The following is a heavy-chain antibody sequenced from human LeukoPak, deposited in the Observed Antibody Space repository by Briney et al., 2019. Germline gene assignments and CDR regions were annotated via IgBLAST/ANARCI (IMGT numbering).Heavy chain of an antibody. CDR2: IIDSGDIT. CDR3: ARGRDGYNYYYYYYMDV. V-gene: IGHV3-23*01. Sequence: GGSLRLSCEASGFTFSSYAMSWVRQAPGKGLEWVSGIIDSGDITYYANSVKGRFTISRDNSKNTLYLQMNSLRAEDTAVYYCARGRDGYNYYYYYYMDVWGKGTTVTVSS. CDR1: GFTFSSYA. J-gene: IGHJ6*03. D-gene: IGHD5-24*01.